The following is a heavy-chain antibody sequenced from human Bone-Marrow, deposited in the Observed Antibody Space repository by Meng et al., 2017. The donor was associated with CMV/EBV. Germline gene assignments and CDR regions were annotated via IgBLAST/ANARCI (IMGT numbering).Heavy chain of an antibody. CDR2: ISGSGGST. CDR3: AKDRFLNY. Sequence: GESLKISCAASGFTFSSYSMNWVRQAPGKGLEWVSAISGSGGSTYYADSVKGRFTISRDNSKNTLYLQMNSLRAEDTAVYYCAKDRFLNYRGQGTLVAVSS. CDR1: GFTFSSYS. J-gene: IGHJ4*02. V-gene: IGHV3-23*01. D-gene: IGHD3-16*01.